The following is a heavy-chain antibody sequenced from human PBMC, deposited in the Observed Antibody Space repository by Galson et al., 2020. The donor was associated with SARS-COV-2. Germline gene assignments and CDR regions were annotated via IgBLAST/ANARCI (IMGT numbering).Heavy chain of an antibody. CDR3: ARGANGNDDAFDV. Sequence: SETLSLNCTVSGGSISSTSSYWGWIRQPPGKGLEWIGTIHYNGRPYYNPSLKNRVTISVDKSKNQMSLTLRSATAADTAVYYCARGANGNDDAFDVWGRGTMVSVSS. CDR1: GGSISSTSSY. J-gene: IGHJ3*01. V-gene: IGHV4-39*07. CDR2: IHYNGRP. D-gene: IGHD1-1*01.